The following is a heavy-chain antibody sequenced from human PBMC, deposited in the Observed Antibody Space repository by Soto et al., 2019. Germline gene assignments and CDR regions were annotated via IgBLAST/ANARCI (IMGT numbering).Heavy chain of an antibody. CDR3: ARAPSGGSMKSYYYYYYMDV. CDR2: IYYSGST. D-gene: IGHD2-15*01. Sequence: SETLSLTCTVSGGSISSGGYYWSWIRQHPGKGLEWIGYIYYSGSTYYNPSLKSRVTVSVDTSKNQFSLKLSSVTAADTAVYYCARAPSGGSMKSYYYYYYMDVWGKGTTVTVSS. J-gene: IGHJ6*03. CDR1: GGSISSGGYY. V-gene: IGHV4-31*03.